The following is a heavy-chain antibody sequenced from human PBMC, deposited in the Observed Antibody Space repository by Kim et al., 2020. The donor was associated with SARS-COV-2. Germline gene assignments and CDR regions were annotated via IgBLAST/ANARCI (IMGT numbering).Heavy chain of an antibody. D-gene: IGHD3-22*01. CDR1: GGTFSSYA. Sequence: SVKVSCKASGGTFSSYAISWVRQAPGQGLEWMGGIIPIFGTANYAQKFQGRVTITADESTSTAYMELSSLRSEDTAVYYCARGIRGDSSGYYRPDAFDIWGQGTMVTVSS. CDR3: ARGIRGDSSGYYRPDAFDI. CDR2: IIPIFGTA. V-gene: IGHV1-69*13. J-gene: IGHJ3*02.